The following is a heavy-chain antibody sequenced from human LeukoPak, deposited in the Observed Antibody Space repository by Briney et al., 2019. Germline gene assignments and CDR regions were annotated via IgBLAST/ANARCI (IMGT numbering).Heavy chain of an antibody. Sequence: SETLSLTCAVSGGTISSGSYSWSWSRQPPGKGLEWSGYIYPRGSTYYNPSLKSRVILSLDKSANQFSLNLSSVTAADTAVYYCARFSPRAMGNYLDFWGQGTLVTVSS. V-gene: IGHV4-30-2*01. CDR1: GGTISSGSYS. D-gene: IGHD7-27*01. J-gene: IGHJ4*02. CDR3: ARFSPRAMGNYLDF. CDR2: IYPRGST.